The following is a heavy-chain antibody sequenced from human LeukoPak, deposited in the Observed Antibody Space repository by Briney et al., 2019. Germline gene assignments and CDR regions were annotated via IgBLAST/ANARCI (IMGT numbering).Heavy chain of an antibody. CDR2: IYYSGST. CDR3: ARDIASNWFDP. CDR1: ARSISSYY. V-gene: IGHV4-59*01. D-gene: IGHD2-21*01. J-gene: IGHJ5*02. Sequence: SETLSLTCTVSARSISSYYWSWTRHPPGKGLEWIGYIYYSGSTNYNPSLKSRVTISVDTSKNQFSMKLSSVNAAYTAVYYCARDIASNWFDPWGQGTLVTVSS.